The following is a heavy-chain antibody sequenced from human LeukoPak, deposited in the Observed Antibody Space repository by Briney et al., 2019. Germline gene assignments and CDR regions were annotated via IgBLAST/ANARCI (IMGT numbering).Heavy chain of an antibody. CDR1: GRSISSSSHS. CDR3: ARDGKRTSMITSGGARPHYFDY. J-gene: IGHJ4*02. Sequence: SETLSLTCSVSGRSISSSSHSWGWIRQSPGKGLEWIGSIYYSGSTFYNPSLKSRVTISVDRSKNQFSLKLSSVTAADTAVFYCARDGKRTSMITSGGARPHYFDYWGQGALVTVSS. CDR2: IYYSGST. D-gene: IGHD3-16*01. V-gene: IGHV4-39*07.